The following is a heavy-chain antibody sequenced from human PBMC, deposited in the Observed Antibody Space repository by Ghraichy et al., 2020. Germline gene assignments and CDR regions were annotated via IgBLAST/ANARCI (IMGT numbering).Heavy chain of an antibody. CDR2: INHSGST. J-gene: IGHJ4*02. D-gene: IGHD6-13*01. V-gene: IGHV4-34*01. Sequence: GSLRLSCAVYGGSFSGYYWSWIRQPPGKGLEWIGEINHSGSTNYNPSLKSRVTILVDTSKNQFSLKLSSVTAADTAVYYCARGSRQQLAPGDYFDYWGQGTLVTVSS. CDR3: ARGSRQQLAPGDYFDY. CDR1: GGSFSGYY.